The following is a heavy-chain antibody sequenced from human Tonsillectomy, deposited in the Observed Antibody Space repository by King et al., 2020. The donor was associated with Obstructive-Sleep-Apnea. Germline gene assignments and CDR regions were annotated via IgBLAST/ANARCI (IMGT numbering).Heavy chain of an antibody. D-gene: IGHD3-9*01. J-gene: IGHJ4*02. CDR3: ASHESTLLRYFDWLFGD. CDR1: VGSISSYY. Sequence: QLQESGPGLVKPSETLSLTCTVSVGSISSYYWSWIRQPPGKGLEWIGYIYYSGSTNYNPSLKSRVTISVDTSKNQFSLKLSSVTAADTAVYYCASHESTLLRYFDWLFGDWGQGTLVTVSS. CDR2: IYYSGST. V-gene: IGHV4-59*08.